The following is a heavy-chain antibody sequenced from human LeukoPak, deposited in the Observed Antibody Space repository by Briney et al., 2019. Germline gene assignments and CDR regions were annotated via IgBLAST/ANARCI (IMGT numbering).Heavy chain of an antibody. D-gene: IGHD1-26*01. CDR3: ARLMYSGSYCLGFDY. CDR1: GGSISSSSYY. Sequence: SETLSLTCTVSGGSISSSSYYWGWIRQPPGKGLEWIGSIYYSGSTYYNPSLKSRVTTSVDTSKNQFSLKLSSVTAADTAVYYCARLMYSGSYCLGFDYWGQGTLVTVSS. CDR2: IYYSGST. V-gene: IGHV4-39*01. J-gene: IGHJ4*02.